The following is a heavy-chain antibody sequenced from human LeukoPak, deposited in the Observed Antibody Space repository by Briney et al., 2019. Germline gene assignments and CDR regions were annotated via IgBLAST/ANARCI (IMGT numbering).Heavy chain of an antibody. J-gene: IGHJ4*02. CDR2: ISYDGSNK. CDR1: GFTFSSYA. V-gene: IGHV3-30*01. D-gene: IGHD3-10*01. Sequence: GGSLRLSCAASGFTFSSYAMHWVRQAPGKGLEWVAVISYDGSNKYYADSVKGRFTISRDNSKNTLYLQMNSLRAEDTAVYYCAKAMEYYFDYWGQGTLVTVSS. CDR3: AKAMEYYFDY.